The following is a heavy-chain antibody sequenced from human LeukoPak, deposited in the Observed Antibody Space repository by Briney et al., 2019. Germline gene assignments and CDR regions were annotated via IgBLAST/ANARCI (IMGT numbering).Heavy chain of an antibody. J-gene: IGHJ3*02. D-gene: IGHD3-22*01. CDR3: AKHHYYDSSGYYRLDAFDI. V-gene: IGHV3-23*01. CDR1: GFTCSKYA. Sequence: GGSLRLSCAASGFTCSKYAMSWVRQAPGKGLEWVSAFSPSGGGTYYADSVKGRFTISRDNSKNTLYLQMNSLRAEDTAVYYCAKHHYYDSSGYYRLDAFDIWGQGTMVTVSS. CDR2: FSPSGGGT.